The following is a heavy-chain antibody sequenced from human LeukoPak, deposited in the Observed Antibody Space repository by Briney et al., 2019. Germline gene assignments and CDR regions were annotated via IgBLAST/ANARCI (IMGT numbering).Heavy chain of an antibody. CDR1: GGSFSGYY. V-gene: IGHV4-34*01. Sequence: SETLSLTCAVCGGSFSGYYWSWIRQPPGKGLEWIGEINHSGSTNYNPSLKSRVTISVDTSKNQFSLKLSSVTAADTAVYYCARRRGYSSGWGHFDYWGQGTLVTVSS. J-gene: IGHJ4*02. CDR2: INHSGST. D-gene: IGHD6-19*01. CDR3: ARRRGYSSGWGHFDY.